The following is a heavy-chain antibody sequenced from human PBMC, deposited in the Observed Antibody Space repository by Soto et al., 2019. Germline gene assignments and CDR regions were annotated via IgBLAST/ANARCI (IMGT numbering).Heavy chain of an antibody. Sequence: GGSLRLSCAASGFTFSSYAMSWVRQAPGKGLEWVSAISGSGGSTYYADSVKGRFTISRDNSKNTLYLQMNSLRAEDTAVYYCSKDFVRSPDYDILTGPSHAFEIWGQGTMVTVSS. CDR3: SKDFVRSPDYDILTGPSHAFEI. V-gene: IGHV3-23*01. CDR2: ISGSGGST. CDR1: GFTFSSYA. D-gene: IGHD3-9*01. J-gene: IGHJ3*02.